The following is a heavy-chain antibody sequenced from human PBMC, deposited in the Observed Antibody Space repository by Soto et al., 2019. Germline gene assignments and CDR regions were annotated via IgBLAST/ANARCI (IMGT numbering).Heavy chain of an antibody. D-gene: IGHD6-13*01. V-gene: IGHV1-3*01. Sequence: EASVKVSCKASGYTFTSYAMHWVRQAPGQRLEWMGWINAGNGNTKYSQKFQGRVTITRDTSASTAYMELSSLRSEDTAVYYCARDSVGFRVAAAGLSDYWGQGTLVTVSS. J-gene: IGHJ4*02. CDR3: ARDSVGFRVAAAGLSDY. CDR2: INAGNGNT. CDR1: GYTFTSYA.